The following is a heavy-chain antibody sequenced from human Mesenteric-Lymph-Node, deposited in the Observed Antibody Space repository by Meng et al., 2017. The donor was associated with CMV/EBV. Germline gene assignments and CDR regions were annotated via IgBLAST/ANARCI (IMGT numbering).Heavy chain of an antibody. CDR3: VRGYDFRYGMDV. CDR1: GFTFSSDT. V-gene: IGHV3-21*01. D-gene: IGHD3-3*01. J-gene: IGHJ6*02. CDR2: ISSSRNYE. Sequence: GGSLRLSCAASGFTFSSDTMSWVRQPPGKGLEWVASISSSRNYEYYADSLKGRFTISRDTAKNSVFLQLNSLRAEDTAVYYCVRGYDFRYGMDVWGQGTTVTVSS.